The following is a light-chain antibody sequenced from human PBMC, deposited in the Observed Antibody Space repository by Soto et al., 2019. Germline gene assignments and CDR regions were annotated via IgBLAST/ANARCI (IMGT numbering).Light chain of an antibody. V-gene: IGKV1-5*01. CDR2: DAS. CDR1: QTISNW. Sequence: DIQMTQSPSTLSASVGDRVTITCRASQTISNWLAWYQQKPGKAPKLLIYDASSLESGVPSRFSGSRSGTEFTLTISSLQPDDFATYYCQQYNSFSLYTFGQATRLELK. CDR3: QQYNSFSLYT. J-gene: IGKJ2*01.